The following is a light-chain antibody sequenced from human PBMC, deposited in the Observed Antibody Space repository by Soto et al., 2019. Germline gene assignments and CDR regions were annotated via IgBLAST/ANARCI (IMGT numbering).Light chain of an antibody. CDR2: GAS. J-gene: IGKJ1*01. Sequence: EIVLTQSPGTLSLSPGERATLSCRASQSVSSSFLAWYQQKPGQAPRLLIYGASSRATGIPGRFSGSGSGTDFTLTISRLEPEDFAVYYWQQYGSSPWTFGQGTKVEIK. CDR3: QQYGSSPWT. V-gene: IGKV3-20*01. CDR1: QSVSSSF.